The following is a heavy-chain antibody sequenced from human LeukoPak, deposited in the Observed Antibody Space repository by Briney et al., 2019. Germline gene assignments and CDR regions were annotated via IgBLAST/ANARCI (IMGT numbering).Heavy chain of an antibody. V-gene: IGHV3-15*04. CDR2: TVSEIDGGTT. CDR1: RFTFNYAW. D-gene: IGHD3-22*01. CDR3: AIGPSGYYDLDY. Sequence: GGSLRLSCAASRFTFNYAWMSWVRQVPGKGLEWVGQTVSEIDGGTTDYAAPVKGRFTISRDNTKNSLYLQMNSLRVEDTAVYYCAIGPSGYYDLDYWGQGTLVTVSS. J-gene: IGHJ4*02.